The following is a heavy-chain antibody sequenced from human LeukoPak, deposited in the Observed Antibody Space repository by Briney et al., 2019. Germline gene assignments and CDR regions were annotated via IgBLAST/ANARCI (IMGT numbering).Heavy chain of an antibody. D-gene: IGHD3-10*01. CDR2: IIPIFGTA. Sequence: SVKVSCKASRGTFSRYAISSVRQAPGQELEWMGGIIPIFGTANYAQKFQGRVTITADKSTSTAYMEMSSLRSGDTAVYYCARDQYYGSGSYYNGGDYWGQGNLVTVSS. V-gene: IGHV1-69*06. J-gene: IGHJ4*02. CDR1: RGTFSRYA. CDR3: ARDQYYGSGSYYNGGDY.